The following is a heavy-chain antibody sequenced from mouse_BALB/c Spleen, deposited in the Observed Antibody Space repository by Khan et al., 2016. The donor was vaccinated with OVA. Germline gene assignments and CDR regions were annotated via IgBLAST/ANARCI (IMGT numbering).Heavy chain of an antibody. Sequence: QVQLKQSGPGLVQPSQSLSITCTVSGFSLTSYGVHWVRQPPGKGLVWLGVIWSDGSTAYNAPFISRLNISKDNSKSQAFFKMYNLQANDTAIDCCARSYYYDDDVAYGGQGTLVTVSA. CDR2: IWSDGST. CDR3: ARSYYYDDDVAY. D-gene: IGHD2-4*01. V-gene: IGHV2-2*02. J-gene: IGHJ3*01. CDR1: GFSLTSYG.